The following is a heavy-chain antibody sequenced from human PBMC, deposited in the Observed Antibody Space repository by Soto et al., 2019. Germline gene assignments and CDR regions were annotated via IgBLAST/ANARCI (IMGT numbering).Heavy chain of an antibody. CDR2: IIPIFGTA. Sequence: QVQLVQSGAEVKKPGSSVKVSCKASGGTFSSYAISWVRQAPGQGPDWMGGIIPIFGTANYAQKFQGRVTITADKSTSRAYVELSSLRSEDTAVYYCARGRGYDSSGYSPSNWFDPWGQGTLVTVSS. CDR1: GGTFSSYA. CDR3: ARGRGYDSSGYSPSNWFDP. V-gene: IGHV1-69*06. D-gene: IGHD3-22*01. J-gene: IGHJ5*02.